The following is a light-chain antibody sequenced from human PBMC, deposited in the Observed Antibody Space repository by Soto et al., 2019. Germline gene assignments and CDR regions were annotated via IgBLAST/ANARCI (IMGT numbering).Light chain of an antibody. CDR1: SSDVGGYNY. Sequence: QSALTQPPSASGSPGQSVTISCTGTSSDVGGYNYVPWYQQHPGKAPKLMIYEVSKRPSGVPDRSSGSKSGNTASLTVSGLQAEDEADYYCSSYAGSNNLVFGGGTKLTVL. V-gene: IGLV2-8*01. CDR2: EVS. J-gene: IGLJ2*01. CDR3: SSYAGSNNLV.